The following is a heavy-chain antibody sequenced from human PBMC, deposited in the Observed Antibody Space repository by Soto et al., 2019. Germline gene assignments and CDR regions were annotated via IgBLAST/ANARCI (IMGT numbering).Heavy chain of an antibody. D-gene: IGHD3-22*01. CDR1: GFTFSSYA. J-gene: IGHJ4*02. Sequence: PGGSLILSCAASGFTFSSYAMSWVRQAPGKGLEWVSAISGSGGSTYYADSVKGRFTISRDNSKNTLYLQMNSLRAEDTAVYYCAKVRHDSSGYYYGPLGYWGQGTLVTVSS. CDR3: AKVRHDSSGYYYGPLGY. CDR2: ISGSGGST. V-gene: IGHV3-23*01.